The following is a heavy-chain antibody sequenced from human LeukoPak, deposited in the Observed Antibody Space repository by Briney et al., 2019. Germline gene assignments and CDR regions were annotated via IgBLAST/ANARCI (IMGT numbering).Heavy chain of an antibody. Sequence: PGGSLRLSCATSGFSLTGYPMDWVRQAPGKGLEWISNIRTTAEGAKYAYYADSVKGRVTISRDDGKNTLYLHMNSLRDDDTAVYYCARARDFDFWGQGTLVTVSS. CDR3: ARARDFDF. J-gene: IGHJ4*02. CDR1: GFSLTGYP. V-gene: IGHV3-48*02. CDR2: IRTTAEGAKYA.